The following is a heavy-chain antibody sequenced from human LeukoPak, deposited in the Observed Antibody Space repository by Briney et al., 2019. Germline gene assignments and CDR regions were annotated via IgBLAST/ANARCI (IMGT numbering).Heavy chain of an antibody. CDR1: RFTFSDHF. J-gene: IGHJ3*01. Sequence: GGSLRLSCAASRFTFSDHFMDWVRQAPGEGLEWVARSRNKANGYTTQYAASVKGRFSISRDESRKSLYLQMNSLKTEDTAVYYCVRGYHSFDVWGQGTMVTVSS. CDR2: SRNKANGYTT. D-gene: IGHD2-2*01. CDR3: VRGYHSFDV. V-gene: IGHV3-72*01.